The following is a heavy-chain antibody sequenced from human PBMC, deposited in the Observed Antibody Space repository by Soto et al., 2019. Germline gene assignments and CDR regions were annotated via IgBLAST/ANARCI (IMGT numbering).Heavy chain of an antibody. CDR2: ISGVGGIT. J-gene: IGHJ4*02. CDR3: AKNNAAGGGFFDS. D-gene: IGHD3-16*01. CDR1: GFTFTNYA. V-gene: IGHV3-23*01. Sequence: EVQLLESGGGLVQPGGSLRLSCAASGFTFTNYAMSWVRQAPGKGLEWVSTISGVGGITPYAASVKGRFTISRDDSKKPVYKEKKNPEAGDTGGFFRAKNNAAGGGFFDSWGQGILVTVSS.